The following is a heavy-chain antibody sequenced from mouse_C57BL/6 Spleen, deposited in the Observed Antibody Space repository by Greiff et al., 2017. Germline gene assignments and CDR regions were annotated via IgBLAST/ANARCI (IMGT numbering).Heavy chain of an antibody. CDR1: GYTFTDHT. V-gene: IGHV1-78*01. CDR2: IYPRDGSP. Sequence: QVQLQQSDAELVKPGASVKISCKASGYTFTDHTIHWMKQRPEQGLEWIGYIYPRDGSPTYNEKFKGKATLTADKSSSTAYMQLNSLTSEDSAVYFCASSGAKSYAMDDWGQGTSVTVSS. J-gene: IGHJ4*01. CDR3: ASSGAKSYAMDD. D-gene: IGHD4-1*01.